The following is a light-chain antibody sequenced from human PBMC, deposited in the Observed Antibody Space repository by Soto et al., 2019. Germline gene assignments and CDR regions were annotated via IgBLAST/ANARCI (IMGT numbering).Light chain of an antibody. Sequence: QSALTQPASVSGSPGQSITISGTGSSSDVGTFNLVSWYQQHPGRAPKLIIYGVTTRPSGVSDRFSGSKSGNTASLTISGLQADDEADYYCSSFAGTNTHIIFGGGTKLTVL. CDR2: GVT. V-gene: IGLV2-23*02. CDR3: SSFAGTNTHII. CDR1: SSDVGTFNL. J-gene: IGLJ2*01.